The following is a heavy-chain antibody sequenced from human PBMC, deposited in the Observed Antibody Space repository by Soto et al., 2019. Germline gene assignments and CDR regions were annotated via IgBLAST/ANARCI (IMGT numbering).Heavy chain of an antibody. CDR3: ARQQAMVYTGYAMDV. CDR1: GFTFSSYA. J-gene: IGHJ6*02. Sequence: PGGSLRLSCAASGFTFSSYAMSWVRQAPGKGLEWVSAISGSGGSTYYADSVKGRFTISRDNGKSSLYLQMNSLRAEDTAVYFCARQQAMVYTGYAMDVWGQAPTVTVS. V-gene: IGHV3-23*01. D-gene: IGHD2-8*01. CDR2: ISGSGGST.